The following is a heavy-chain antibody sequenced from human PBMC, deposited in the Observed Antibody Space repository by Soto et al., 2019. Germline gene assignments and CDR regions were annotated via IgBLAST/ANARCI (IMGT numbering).Heavy chain of an antibody. CDR2: IYYGGSS. CDR1: WGSISSQY. V-gene: IGHV4-59*11. Sequence: TVSLTCTVSWGSISSQYWIWTRQPPGKGLEWIGYIYYGGSSNSKTSPKSRVTISVDTSKNQFSLKLISVTAADTDVYYCARDLCGEDEDYGMDVWGQGTAVTVSS. J-gene: IGHJ6*02. CDR3: ARDLCGEDEDYGMDV. D-gene: IGHD2-21*01.